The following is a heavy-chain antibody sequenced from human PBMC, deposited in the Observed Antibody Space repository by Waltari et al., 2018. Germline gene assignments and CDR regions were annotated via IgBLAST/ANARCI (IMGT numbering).Heavy chain of an antibody. J-gene: IGHJ4*02. CDR3: ARGGGTGTTEVAY. Sequence: QLVESGGGLVQPGRSLRLSFTGSGFTFGDSAVTWVCQAPGQGLEWVGFIRSEPYGGTTEYAASVTGRFAISRDDSKSIAYLQMNSLRTEDTAVYYCARGGGTGTTEVAYWGQGTLVTVSS. CDR1: GFTFGDSA. V-gene: IGHV3-49*04. CDR2: IRSEPYGGTT. D-gene: IGHD1-7*01.